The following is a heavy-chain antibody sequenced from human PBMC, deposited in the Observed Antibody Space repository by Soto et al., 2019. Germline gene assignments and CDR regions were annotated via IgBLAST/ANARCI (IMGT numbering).Heavy chain of an antibody. CDR1: GGTFSSYA. CDR3: ASDPPRWFGSPGHYYYYGMDV. V-gene: IGHV1-69*12. Sequence: QVQLVQSGAEVKKPGSSVKVSCKASGGTFSSYAISWVRQAPGQGLEWMGGIIPIFGTANYAQKFQGRVTITADESTSTAYRELSSLRSEDTAVYYCASDPPRWFGSPGHYYYYGMDVWGQGTTVTVSS. J-gene: IGHJ6*02. D-gene: IGHD3-10*01. CDR2: IIPIFGTA.